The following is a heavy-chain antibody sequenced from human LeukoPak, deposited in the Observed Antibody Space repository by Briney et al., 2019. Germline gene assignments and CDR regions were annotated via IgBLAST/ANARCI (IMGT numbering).Heavy chain of an antibody. CDR3: ARGDYGDYPYYYYMDV. CDR1: GYTFTSYD. J-gene: IGHJ6*03. V-gene: IGHV1-8*03. D-gene: IGHD4-17*01. Sequence: ASVKVSCKASGYTFTSYDINWVRQATGQGLEWMGWMNPNSGNTGYAQKFQGRVTITRNTSLSTAYMELSSLRSEDTAVYYCARGDYGDYPYYYYMDVWGKGTTVTVSS. CDR2: MNPNSGNT.